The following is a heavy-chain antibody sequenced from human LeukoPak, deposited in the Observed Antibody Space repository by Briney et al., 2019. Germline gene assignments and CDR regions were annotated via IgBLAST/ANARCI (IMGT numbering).Heavy chain of an antibody. D-gene: IGHD3-10*01. CDR1: GYTFTSYA. V-gene: IGHV7-4-1*02. CDR3: ARHRLLWFGESSGPPDY. Sequence: GASVKVSCKASGYTFTSYAMNWARQAPGQGLEWMGWINTNTGNPTYAQGFTGRFVFSLDTSVSTAYLQISSLKAEDTAVYYCARHRLLWFGESSGPPDYWGQGTLVTVSS. CDR2: INTNTGNP. J-gene: IGHJ4*02.